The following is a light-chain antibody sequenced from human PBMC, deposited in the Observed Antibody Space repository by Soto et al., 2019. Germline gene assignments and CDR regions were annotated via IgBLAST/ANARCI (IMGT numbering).Light chain of an antibody. CDR1: SSDVGTYNY. V-gene: IGLV2-14*01. CDR3: SSYTGSSTSVV. J-gene: IGLJ2*01. Sequence: QSALTQPASVSGSPGQSITISCTGTSSDVGTYNYVSWYQQHPGKAPKLMIYDVSNRPSGVSDRVSGSKSGNTASLTISGLQAEAEADYYCSSYTGSSTSVVFGGGTKLTVL. CDR2: DVS.